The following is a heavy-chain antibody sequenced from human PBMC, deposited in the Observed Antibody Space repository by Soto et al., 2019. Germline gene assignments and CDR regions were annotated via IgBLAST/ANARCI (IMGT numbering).Heavy chain of an antibody. CDR3: ARMGIAAAGTVGYYFDY. Sequence: QVQLVQSGAEVKKPGSSVKVACKASGGTFSSYAISWVRQAPGQGLEWMGGLIPIFGTANYAQKFQGRVTITADESTSTAYMELSSLRSEDTAVYYCARMGIAAAGTVGYYFDYWGQGTLVTVSS. D-gene: IGHD6-13*01. V-gene: IGHV1-69*01. CDR2: LIPIFGTA. J-gene: IGHJ4*02. CDR1: GGTFSSYA.